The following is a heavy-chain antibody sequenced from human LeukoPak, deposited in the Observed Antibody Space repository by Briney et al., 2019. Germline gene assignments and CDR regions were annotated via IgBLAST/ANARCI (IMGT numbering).Heavy chain of an antibody. CDR2: ISGSGGST. Sequence: GGSLRLSCASSGFTFSSYAMGWVRHAPGRGLEWVSAISGSGGSTYYADSVKGRFTISRENYTTTMYLQMNSLTAADTDVYYCAKDNTRYNWNGGFDPWGQGTLVTVSS. V-gene: IGHV3-23*01. J-gene: IGHJ5*02. D-gene: IGHD1-20*01. CDR1: GFTFSSYA. CDR3: AKDNTRYNWNGGFDP.